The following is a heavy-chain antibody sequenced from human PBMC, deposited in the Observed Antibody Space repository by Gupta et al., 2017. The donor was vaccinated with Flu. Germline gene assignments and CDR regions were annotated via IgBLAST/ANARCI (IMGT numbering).Heavy chain of an antibody. V-gene: IGHV4-34*01. J-gene: IGHJ5*02. D-gene: IGHD2-15*01. CDR3: AREGPRKRSGYCSGGSCYLRWFDP. Sequence: QVQLQQWGAGLLKPSETLSLTRAVYGGSFSGYYWSWIRQPPGKGLEGIGEINHSGSTNDNPSLKSRVTISVDTSKNQFSLKLSSVTAADTAVYYCAREGPRKRSGYCSGGSCYLRWFDPWGQGTLVTVSS. CDR1: GGSFSGYY. CDR2: INHSGST.